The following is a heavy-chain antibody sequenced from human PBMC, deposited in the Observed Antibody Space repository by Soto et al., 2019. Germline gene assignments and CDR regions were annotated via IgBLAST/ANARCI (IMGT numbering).Heavy chain of an antibody. J-gene: IGHJ3*02. CDR1: GFTFSSYS. CDR2: ISSSSSYI. Sequence: EVQLVESGGGLVKPGGSLRLSCAASGFTFSSYSMNWVRQAPGKGLEWVSSISSSSSYIYYADSVKGRFTISRHNAKNSLYLQMNSLRAEDTAVYYCARVEYSSSSGAFDIWGQGTMVTVSS. CDR3: ARVEYSSSSGAFDI. D-gene: IGHD6-6*01. V-gene: IGHV3-21*01.